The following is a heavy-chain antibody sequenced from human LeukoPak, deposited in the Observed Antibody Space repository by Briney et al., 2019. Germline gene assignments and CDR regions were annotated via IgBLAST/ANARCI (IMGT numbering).Heavy chain of an antibody. CDR1: GFTVSSNY. CDR3: ARNRDYGQTGYFDY. Sequence: GGSLRLSRAASGFTVSSNYMSWVRQSPGKGLEWLSVIYSGGSTYYADSVKGRFNIYRDHSKNTLYLQLNSLRAEDTAVYYCARNRDYGQTGYFDYWGQGTLVTVSS. J-gene: IGHJ4*02. CDR2: IYSGGST. V-gene: IGHV3-66*01. D-gene: IGHD4/OR15-4a*01.